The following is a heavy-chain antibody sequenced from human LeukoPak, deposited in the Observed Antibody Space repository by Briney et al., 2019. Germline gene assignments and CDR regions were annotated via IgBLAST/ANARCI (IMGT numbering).Heavy chain of an antibody. D-gene: IGHD5-24*01. V-gene: IGHV3-30-3*01. CDR3: ARASTPIETATVDI. CDR2: ISYDGSNK. Sequence: GGSLRLSCAASGFTFSSYAMHWVRQAPGKGLEWVAVISYDGSNKYYADSVKGRFTISRDNSKNTLYLQMNSLRAEDTAVYYCARASTPIETATVDIWGQGTMVTVSS. CDR1: GFTFSSYA. J-gene: IGHJ3*02.